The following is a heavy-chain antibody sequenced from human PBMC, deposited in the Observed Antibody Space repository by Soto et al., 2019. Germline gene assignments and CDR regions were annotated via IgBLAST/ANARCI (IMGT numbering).Heavy chain of an antibody. CDR3: AREPRVLSY. D-gene: IGHD3-10*01. J-gene: IGHJ1*01. CDR2: MNPDGSQT. V-gene: IGHV3-7*01. CDR1: GFTYSNCW. Sequence: EVQLVESGGGVVQPGGSLRLSWVASGFTYSNCWMAWIRQVPGKGLEWVAYMNPDGSQTFYVDSVRGRVTISRDNAKNSLYLQIRSLRVEDTAIYYCAREPRVLSYWGQGTLVTVSS.